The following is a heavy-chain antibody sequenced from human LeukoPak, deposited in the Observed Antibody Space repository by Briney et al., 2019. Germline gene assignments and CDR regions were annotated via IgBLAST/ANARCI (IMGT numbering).Heavy chain of an antibody. CDR1: GGSFSGYY. J-gene: IGHJ4*02. CDR3: ARGRGLYYYGSGSDY. D-gene: IGHD3-10*01. V-gene: IGHV4-34*01. CDR2: INHSGST. Sequence: PSETLSLTCAVYGGSFSGYYWSWIRQPPGKGLEWIGEINHSGSTNYNPSLKSRVTISVDTSKNQFSLKLSSVTAADTAVYYCARGRGLYYYGSGSDYWGQGTLVTVSS.